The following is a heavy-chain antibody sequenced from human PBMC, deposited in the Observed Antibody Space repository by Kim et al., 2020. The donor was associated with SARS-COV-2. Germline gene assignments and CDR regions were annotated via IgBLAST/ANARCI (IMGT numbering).Heavy chain of an antibody. D-gene: IGHD3-22*01. Sequence: VKGRFTLSRDNAKNSLYLQMNSLRAEDTAVYYCARSPPYYDSSGYPLGYWGQGTLVTVSS. J-gene: IGHJ4*02. CDR3: ARSPPYYDSSGYPLGY. V-gene: IGHV3-11*06.